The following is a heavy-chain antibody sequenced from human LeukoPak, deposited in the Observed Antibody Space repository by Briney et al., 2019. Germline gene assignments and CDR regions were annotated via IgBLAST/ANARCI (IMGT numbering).Heavy chain of an antibody. Sequence: SETLSLTCTVSGGSISSYYWSWIRQPPGKGLEWIGYIYYSGSTNYNPSLKSRVTISVDTSKNQFSLKLSSVTAADTAVYYCARAFDFWSGYSSFNWFDPWGQGTLVTVSS. CDR1: GGSISSYY. CDR2: IYYSGST. CDR3: ARAFDFWSGYSSFNWFDP. V-gene: IGHV4-59*01. J-gene: IGHJ5*02. D-gene: IGHD3-3*01.